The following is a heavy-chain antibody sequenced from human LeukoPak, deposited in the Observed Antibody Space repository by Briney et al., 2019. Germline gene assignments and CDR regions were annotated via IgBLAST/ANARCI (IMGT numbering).Heavy chain of an antibody. CDR2: ISGSGDNT. Sequence: GGSLRLSCAASGFTFNIYVMSWVRQAPGKGLEWVSTISGSGDNTHYADSVKGRFTVSRDNSKNTLYLQMNSLRAEDTAVYYCAKGGTLLFRGSDYWGLGTLVTVSS. CDR1: GFTFNIYV. V-gene: IGHV3-23*01. CDR3: AKGGTLLFRGSDY. D-gene: IGHD2-21*02. J-gene: IGHJ4*02.